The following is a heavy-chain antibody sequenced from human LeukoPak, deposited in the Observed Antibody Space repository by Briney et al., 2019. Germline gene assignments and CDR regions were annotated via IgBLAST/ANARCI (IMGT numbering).Heavy chain of an antibody. CDR1: GGSISSSSSISSSSYY. V-gene: IGHV4-61*05. D-gene: IGHD5-24*01. Sequence: SETLSLTCTVSGGSISSSSSISSSSYYWGWIRQSPGKGLEWIGYIYYSGSTNYNPSLKSRVTISVDTSKNQFSLKLSSVTAADTAVYYCARDQRWLKGMDVWGQGTTVTVSS. CDR3: ARDQRWLKGMDV. CDR2: IYYSGST. J-gene: IGHJ6*02.